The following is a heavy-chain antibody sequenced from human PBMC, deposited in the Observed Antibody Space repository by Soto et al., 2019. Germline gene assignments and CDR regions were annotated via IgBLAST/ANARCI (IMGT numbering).Heavy chain of an antibody. D-gene: IGHD2-21*02. V-gene: IGHV3-30-3*01. Sequence: GGSLRLSCAASGFTFSSYAMHWVRQAPGKGLEWVAVISYDGSNKYYADSVKGRFTISRDNSKNTLYLQMNSLRAEDTAVYYCARARGGDIRGDNWFDPWGQGTLVTVSS. CDR1: GFTFSSYA. CDR2: ISYDGSNK. CDR3: ARARGGDIRGDNWFDP. J-gene: IGHJ5*02.